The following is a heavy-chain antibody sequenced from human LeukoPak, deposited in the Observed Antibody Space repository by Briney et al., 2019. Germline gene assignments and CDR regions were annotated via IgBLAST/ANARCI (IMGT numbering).Heavy chain of an antibody. CDR1: GGSISSSSYY. D-gene: IGHD1-26*01. CDR3: ARLASGSYGPLTPFDY. V-gene: IGHV4-39*01. CDR2: IYYSGST. Sequence: PSETLSLTCTVSGGSISSSSYYWGWIRQPPGKGLEWIGNIYYSGSTYYNPSLKSRVTISVDTSKNQFSLRLSSVTAADTAVYYSARLASGSYGPLTPFDYWGQGTLVTVSS. J-gene: IGHJ4*02.